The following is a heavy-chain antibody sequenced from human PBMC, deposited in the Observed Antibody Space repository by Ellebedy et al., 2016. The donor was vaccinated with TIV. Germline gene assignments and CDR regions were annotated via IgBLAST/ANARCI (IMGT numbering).Heavy chain of an antibody. Sequence: GESLKISCAASGFTFSDYSMNWVRQAPGKGLEWLSYISSGSRTILYADSVKGRFTISRDNAKNSLYLQMNSLRAEDKAVYYCASTTIFGILSRPYYYAMDVWGQGTTVTVSS. D-gene: IGHD3-3*01. CDR1: GFTFSDYS. CDR2: ISSGSRTI. V-gene: IGHV3-48*04. J-gene: IGHJ6*02. CDR3: ASTTIFGILSRPYYYAMDV.